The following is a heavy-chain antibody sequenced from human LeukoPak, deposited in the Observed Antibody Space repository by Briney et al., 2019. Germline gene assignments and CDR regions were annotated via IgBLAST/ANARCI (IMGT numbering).Heavy chain of an antibody. D-gene: IGHD3-22*01. V-gene: IGHV3-21*01. Sequence: GGSLRLSCAASGFTFRTYGMNWVRQAPGKGLEWVSFISSSGSYIYYADSVKGRFTISRDNAANSLYLQMNSLRAEDTAVYYCASLHYDGSVFVDYWGQGTLVTVSS. CDR1: GFTFRTYG. CDR2: ISSSGSYI. CDR3: ASLHYDGSVFVDY. J-gene: IGHJ4*02.